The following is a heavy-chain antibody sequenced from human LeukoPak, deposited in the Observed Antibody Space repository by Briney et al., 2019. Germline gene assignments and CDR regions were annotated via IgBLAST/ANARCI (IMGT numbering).Heavy chain of an antibody. Sequence: GGSLRLSCAASGFTFSSYSMNWVRQAPGEGLEWVSSISSSSSYIYYADSVKGRFTISRDNAKNSLYLQMNSLRAEDTAVYYCARGNWNDVGYYYYYMDVWGKGTTVTVSS. J-gene: IGHJ6*03. D-gene: IGHD1-1*01. V-gene: IGHV3-21*01. CDR3: ARGNWNDVGYYYYYMDV. CDR2: ISSSSSYI. CDR1: GFTFSSYS.